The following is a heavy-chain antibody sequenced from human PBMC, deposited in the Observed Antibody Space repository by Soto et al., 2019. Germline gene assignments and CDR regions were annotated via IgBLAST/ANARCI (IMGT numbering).Heavy chain of an antibody. CDR3: ARSLTGSITIFGVASYYFDY. Sequence: GASVKVSCKASGYTFTSYYMHWVRQAPGQGLEWMGIINPSGGSTSYAQKFQGRVTMNRDTSTSTVYMELSSLRSEDTAVYYCARSLTGSITIFGVASYYFDYWGQGTLVTVSS. CDR1: GYTFTSYY. J-gene: IGHJ4*02. V-gene: IGHV1-46*01. D-gene: IGHD3-3*01. CDR2: INPSGGST.